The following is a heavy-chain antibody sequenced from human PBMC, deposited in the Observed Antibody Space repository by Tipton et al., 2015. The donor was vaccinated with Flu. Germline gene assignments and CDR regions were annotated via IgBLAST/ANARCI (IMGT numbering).Heavy chain of an antibody. CDR1: GGSISSGSYY. D-gene: IGHD6-19*01. V-gene: IGHV4-61*02. CDR2: IYTIGST. J-gene: IGHJ1*01. CDR3: AREKGGAVADRAEYFQH. Sequence: TLSLTCTVSGGSISSGSYYWSWIRQPAGKGLEWIGRIYTIGSTNYNPSLKSRVTISVDTSKNQFSLKLSSVTAADTAVYYCAREKGGAVADRAEYFQHWGQGTLVTVSS.